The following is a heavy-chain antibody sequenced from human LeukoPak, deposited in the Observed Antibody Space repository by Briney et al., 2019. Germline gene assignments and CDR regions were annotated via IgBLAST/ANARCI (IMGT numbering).Heavy chain of an antibody. Sequence: GASVKVSCKASGYTFTNYGITWVRQAPGQGLEWMGWISANKGNTNYAQKLQGRVTMTTDTSTSTAYMELRSLRSDDTAVYYCARGYYDSSGYKANWFDPWGQGTLVTVSS. CDR1: GYTFTNYG. J-gene: IGHJ5*02. V-gene: IGHV1-18*01. D-gene: IGHD3-22*01. CDR3: ARGYYDSSGYKANWFDP. CDR2: ISANKGNT.